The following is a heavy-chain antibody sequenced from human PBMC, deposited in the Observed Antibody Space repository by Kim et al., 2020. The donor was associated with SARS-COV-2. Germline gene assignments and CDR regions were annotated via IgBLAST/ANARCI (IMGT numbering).Heavy chain of an antibody. J-gene: IGHJ6*02. D-gene: IGHD3-10*01. CDR2: ISSTGRST. V-gene: IGHV3-23*01. Sequence: GGSLRLSCAASGFNFNDNAMTWVRQAPGKGLEWLAGISSTGRSTYYAGSVKGRFTIYRDNSKNALYLQMNSLRAEDTAKYYCAKKVGDYGSGSFYYYYGMDVWGQGTTVTVSS. CDR1: GFNFNDNA. CDR3: AKKVGDYGSGSFYYYYGMDV.